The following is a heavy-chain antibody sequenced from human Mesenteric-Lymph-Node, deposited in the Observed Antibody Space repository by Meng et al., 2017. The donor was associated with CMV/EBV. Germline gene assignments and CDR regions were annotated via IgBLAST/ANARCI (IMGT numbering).Heavy chain of an antibody. J-gene: IGHJ4*02. V-gene: IGHV3-30*04. D-gene: IGHD5-18*01. Sequence: GESLKISCAASGFTFNNYVMHWVRQAPGKGLEWVAVISFDETKKYYADSLKGRFTMSRDNSKNSLYLQMNSLRAEDTAVYYCAVGVYVDTAMVGFDYWGQGTLVTVSS. CDR1: GFTFNNYV. CDR2: ISFDETKK. CDR3: AVGVYVDTAMVGFDY.